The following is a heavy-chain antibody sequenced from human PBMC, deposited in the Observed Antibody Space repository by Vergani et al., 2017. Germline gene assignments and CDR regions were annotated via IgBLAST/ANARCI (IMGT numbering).Heavy chain of an antibody. CDR3: ARASHCINCYSEGPNGPGYYYMDV. D-gene: IGHD2-21*01. CDR1: GGSISSRTSY. J-gene: IGHJ6*03. V-gene: IGHV4-61*02. Sequence: QVQLQESGPGLVKPSQTLSLTCTVSGGSISSRTSYWSWIRQPAGKGLEWIGRVYTSGSTNYNPSLKSRVTMSVDTSKNQFSLKLSSVTATDTAVYYCARASHCINCYSEGPNGPGYYYMDVWGKGTTVTVSS. CDR2: VYTSGST.